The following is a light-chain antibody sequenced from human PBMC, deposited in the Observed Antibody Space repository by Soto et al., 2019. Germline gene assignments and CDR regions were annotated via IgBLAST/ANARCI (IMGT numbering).Light chain of an antibody. Sequence: QSVLTQPASVSGSPGQSITISCTGTSSDVGGYNYDSWCQQHPGKAPKLMIYEVSSRPSGISNRFSDSKSGNRASLTISGLQAEDEADYYCCSYAGSYTYVFGTGTKVTIL. CDR2: EVS. CDR1: SSDVGGYNY. CDR3: CSYAGSYTYV. V-gene: IGLV2-14*01. J-gene: IGLJ1*01.